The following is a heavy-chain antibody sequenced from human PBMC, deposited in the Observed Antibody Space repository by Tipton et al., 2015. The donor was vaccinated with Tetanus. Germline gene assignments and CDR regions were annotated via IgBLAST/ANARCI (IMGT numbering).Heavy chain of an antibody. Sequence: SLRLSCAASGFDFRIYSMHWVRQAPGKGLEWLSYIIGSGKSMHYADSVKGRFTISKDNAENSLYLQMNSLRAEDTAVYYCAKEGCSRCNGDSRFDIWGQGTKVTVSS. CDR3: AKEGCSRCNGDSRFDI. J-gene: IGHJ3*02. CDR2: IIGSGKSM. D-gene: IGHD2-15*01. V-gene: IGHV3-48*01. CDR1: GFDFRIYS.